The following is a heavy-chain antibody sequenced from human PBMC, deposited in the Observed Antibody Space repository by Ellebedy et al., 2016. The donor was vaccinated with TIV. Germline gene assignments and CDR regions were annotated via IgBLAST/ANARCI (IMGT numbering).Heavy chain of an antibody. CDR2: ISSSGSTI. Sequence: GESLKISCAASGFTFSDYYMSWIRQAPGKGLEWVSYISSSGSTIYYADSVKGRFTISRDNAKNSLYLQMNSLRAEDTAVYYCARVATGTYYPLNDYWGQGTLVTVSS. D-gene: IGHD1-1*01. CDR3: ARVATGTYYPLNDY. CDR1: GFTFSDYY. J-gene: IGHJ4*02. V-gene: IGHV3-11*01.